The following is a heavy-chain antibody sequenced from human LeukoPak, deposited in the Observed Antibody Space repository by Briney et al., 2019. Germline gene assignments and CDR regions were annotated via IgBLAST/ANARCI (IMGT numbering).Heavy chain of an antibody. CDR3: ARARGYNWNDVPFDY. CDR1: GGTFSSYA. Sequence: GASVKVSCKASGGTFSSYAISWVRQAPGQGIEWMGRIIPILGIANYAQKFQGRVTITADKSTSTAYMELSSLRSEDTAVYYCARARGYNWNDVPFDYWGQGTLVTVSS. CDR2: IIPILGIA. J-gene: IGHJ4*02. D-gene: IGHD1-1*01. V-gene: IGHV1-69*04.